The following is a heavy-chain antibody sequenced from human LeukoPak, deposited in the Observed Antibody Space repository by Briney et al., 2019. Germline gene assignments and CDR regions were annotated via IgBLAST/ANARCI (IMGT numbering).Heavy chain of an antibody. J-gene: IGHJ4*02. CDR1: GFTFSTYA. Sequence: GGSLRLSCAASGFTFSTYAMSWVRQAPGNGLEWVSGISATGGSTHYADSVKGRFIISRDNSKTTVSLQMSSLRAEDTALYYCAKDLERDAEIPPSYFESWGQGTLVTVSS. D-gene: IGHD2-2*01. CDR3: AKDLERDAEIPPSYFES. CDR2: ISATGGST. V-gene: IGHV3-23*01.